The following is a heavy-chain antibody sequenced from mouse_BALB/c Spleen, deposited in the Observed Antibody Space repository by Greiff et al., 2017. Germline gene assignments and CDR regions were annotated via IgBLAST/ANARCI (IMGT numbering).Heavy chain of an antibody. CDR2: IDPANGNT. CDR1: GFNIKDTY. CDR3: ARDGYDA. V-gene: IGHV14-3*02. Sequence: DVKLVESGAELVKPGASVKLSCTASGFNIKDTYMHWVKQRPEQGLEWIGRIDPANGNTKYDPKFQGKATITADTSSNTAYLQLSSLTSEDTAVYYCARDGYDAWGQGTLVTVSA. D-gene: IGHD2-2*01. J-gene: IGHJ3*01.